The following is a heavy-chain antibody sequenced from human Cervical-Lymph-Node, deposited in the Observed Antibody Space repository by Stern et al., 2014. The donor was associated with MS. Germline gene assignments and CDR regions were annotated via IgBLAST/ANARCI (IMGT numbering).Heavy chain of an antibody. D-gene: IGHD4-23*01. CDR2: INTGNRNR. V-gene: IGHV1-3*04. Sequence: QVQLVQSGAEVKKPGASVKVSCKTAGYNFTDYGIIWVRQAPGQRLEWMGWINTGNRNRRYSQKIQGRVTITRDTSASTAYMELSSLRSEDTAVYYCARTGTVVTSGYYYGMDVWGQGTTVTVSS. CDR1: GYNFTDYG. CDR3: ARTGTVVTSGYYYGMDV. J-gene: IGHJ6*02.